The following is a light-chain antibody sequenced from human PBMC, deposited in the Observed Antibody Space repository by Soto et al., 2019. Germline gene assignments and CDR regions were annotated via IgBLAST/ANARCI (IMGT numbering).Light chain of an antibody. Sequence: TTPRVTLSLSPVVIATHSWRASQSVTSGYLAWYQQKPGQAPRLLIYDASTRATGIPARFSGSGSGTEFTLTINSLQSDDFALYYCQQYSNWPLTFGQGTRLEIK. CDR2: DAS. CDR3: QQYSNWPLT. V-gene: IGKV3-15*01. J-gene: IGKJ5*01. CDR1: QSVTSGY.